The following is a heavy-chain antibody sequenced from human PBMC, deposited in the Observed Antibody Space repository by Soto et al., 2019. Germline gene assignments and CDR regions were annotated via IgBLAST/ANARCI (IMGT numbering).Heavy chain of an antibody. Sequence: QVQLQESGPGLVKPSGTLSLTCAVSGGSISSSNWWSWVRQPPGKGLEWIGEIYHSGSTNYNPSLKRRVTISVDKSKNQFSLKLSSVTAADTAVYYCARVRHYYDSSSYYFDYWGQGTLVTVSS. D-gene: IGHD3-22*01. CDR3: ARVRHYYDSSSYYFDY. CDR2: IYHSGST. CDR1: GGSISSSNW. V-gene: IGHV4-4*02. J-gene: IGHJ4*02.